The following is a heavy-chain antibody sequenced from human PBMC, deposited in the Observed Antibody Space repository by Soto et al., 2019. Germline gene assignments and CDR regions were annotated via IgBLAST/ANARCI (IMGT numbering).Heavy chain of an antibody. CDR3: ARSNYDILTGYLVDY. D-gene: IGHD3-9*01. J-gene: IGHJ4*02. CDR2: IDPSDSYT. CDR1: GYSFTSYW. V-gene: IGHV5-10-1*01. Sequence: GESLKISCKGSGYSFTSYWISWVRQMPGKGLEWMGRIDPSDSYTNYSPSFQGHVTISADKSISTAYLQWSSLKASDTAMYYCARSNYDILTGYLVDYWGQGTLVTVSS.